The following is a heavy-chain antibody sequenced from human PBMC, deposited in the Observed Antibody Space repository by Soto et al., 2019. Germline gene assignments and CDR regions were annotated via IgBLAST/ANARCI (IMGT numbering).Heavy chain of an antibody. V-gene: IGHV3-48*03. J-gene: IGHJ6*02. CDR1: GFTFSSYE. CDR3: ARASDYDILTGHYFYYGMDV. D-gene: IGHD3-9*01. Sequence: EVQLVESGGGLVQPGGSLRLSCAASGFTFSSYEMNWVRQAPGKGLEWVSYISSSGSTIYYADAVKGRFTISRDNAKNALYLQMNSLRAEDRAVYYCARASDYDILTGHYFYYGMDVWGQGTTVTVSS. CDR2: ISSSGSTI.